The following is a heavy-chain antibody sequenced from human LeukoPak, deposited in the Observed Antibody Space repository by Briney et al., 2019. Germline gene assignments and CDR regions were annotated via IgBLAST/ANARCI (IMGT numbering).Heavy chain of an antibody. V-gene: IGHV4-34*01. Sequence: WETLTLTCAVSGGSFSEYYWSCIRPSPGRGLEWIGEINQSGSTEYNPSLKSRVIISIDTSKTQFSLKLSSVPAPNTAVYYCARDFVSSGYYLSSWGQGTPVTVSS. CDR2: INQSGST. CDR3: ARDFVSSGYYLSS. CDR1: GGSFSEYY. D-gene: IGHD3-22*01. J-gene: IGHJ5*02.